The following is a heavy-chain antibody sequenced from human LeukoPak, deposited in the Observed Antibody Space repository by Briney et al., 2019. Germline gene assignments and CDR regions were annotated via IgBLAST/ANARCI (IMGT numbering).Heavy chain of an antibody. CDR3: VRDPSQHNYYALDV. CDR1: GGSISNYY. CDR2: IHTNGNT. V-gene: IGHV4-4*07. J-gene: IGHJ6*04. Sequence: SSETLSLSCTGSGGSISNYYWSWIRQPAGKGLEYIGRIHTNGNTNYNPSLQSRVSMSLDTSKNQFSLKLRSVTAADTAVYYCVRDPSQHNYYALDVWGAGTTVTVSS.